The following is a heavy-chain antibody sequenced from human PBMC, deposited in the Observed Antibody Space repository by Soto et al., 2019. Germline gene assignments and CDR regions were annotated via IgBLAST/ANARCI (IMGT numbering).Heavy chain of an antibody. D-gene: IGHD3-10*01. CDR2: ISSSNSHI. J-gene: IGHJ6*02. CDR1: GFIFSTYS. CDR3: ARDWVYGMDV. Sequence: EVQLVDSGGGLVKPRDSLRLSCAASGFIFSTYSMNWVRQAPGKGLEWVSSISSSNSHIYYADSVKGRFTISRDNAKNSLYLQMNSLTAEDTAVYYCARDWVYGMDVWGQGTTVTVSS. V-gene: IGHV3-21*01.